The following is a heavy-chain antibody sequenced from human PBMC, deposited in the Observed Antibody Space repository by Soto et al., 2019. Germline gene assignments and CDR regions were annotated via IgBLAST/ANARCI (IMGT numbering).Heavy chain of an antibody. CDR1: GGSISDFY. J-gene: IGHJ6*02. CDR2: LYYTGST. D-gene: IGHD3-3*01. V-gene: IGHV4-59*01. Sequence: SETLSLTCNVSGGSISDFYWSWIRQSPGKRLEWIGYLYYTGSTNYNPALKSRVTISLDTSKKQFSLKVRSVTAADTAVYYCARGGGYDFRSSEAPPIDVWGQGTTVTVSS. CDR3: ARGGGYDFRSSEAPPIDV.